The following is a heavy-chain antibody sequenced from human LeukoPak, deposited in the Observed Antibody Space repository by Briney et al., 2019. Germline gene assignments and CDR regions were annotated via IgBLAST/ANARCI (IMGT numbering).Heavy chain of an antibody. D-gene: IGHD2-15*01. Sequence: GGSLRLSCAASGFTFSSYSVSWVRQAPGKGLEWVSSITSSSSYIYYADSLKGRFTISRDNAQNSLYLQMDSLRAEDTAVYYCARDKVADYWGQGTLVTVSS. CDR3: ARDKVADY. J-gene: IGHJ4*02. V-gene: IGHV3-21*01. CDR1: GFTFSSYS. CDR2: ITSSSSYI.